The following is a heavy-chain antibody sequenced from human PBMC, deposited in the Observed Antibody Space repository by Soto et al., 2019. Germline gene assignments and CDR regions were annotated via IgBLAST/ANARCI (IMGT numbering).Heavy chain of an antibody. V-gene: IGHV3-74*01. Sequence: EVQLVESGGGLVQPGGSLRLSCAASGFTFSSYWMHWVRQAPGKGLVWVSRINSDGSSTSYADSVKGRFTISRDNAKDTLYLHMDSLRAEDTAVYFLARPMYLTSAGSWGQGTLVTASS. CDR2: INSDGSST. D-gene: IGHD6-19*01. CDR3: ARPMYLTSAGS. J-gene: IGHJ5*02. CDR1: GFTFSSYW.